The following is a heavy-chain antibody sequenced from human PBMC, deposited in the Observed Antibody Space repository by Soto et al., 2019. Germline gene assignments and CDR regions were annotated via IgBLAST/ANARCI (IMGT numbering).Heavy chain of an antibody. CDR2: ISAYNGNT. D-gene: IGHD3-3*01. CDR1: GYTFTSYG. CDR3: AREGQTFGVVIDFAY. J-gene: IGHJ4*02. Sequence: ASVKVSCKASGYTFTSYGISWVRQAPGQGLEWMGWISAYNGNTNYAQKLQGRVTMTTDTSTSTAYMELRSLRSDDTAVFYCAREGQTFGVVIDFAYWGQGTLVTVSS. V-gene: IGHV1-18*01.